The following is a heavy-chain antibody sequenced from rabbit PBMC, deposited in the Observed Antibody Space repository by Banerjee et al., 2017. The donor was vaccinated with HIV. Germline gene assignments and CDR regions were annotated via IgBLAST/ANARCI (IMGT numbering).Heavy chain of an antibody. D-gene: IGHD1-1*01. V-gene: IGHV1S45*01. Sequence: QLVESGGGLVQPEGSLTLTCTASGFSFSSSYYMCWVRQAPGKGLEWIGCIFADSSGSTDYASWAKGRFTISKTSSTTVTLQMTSLTAADTATYFCARGDSGGGYAFNLWGQGTLVTVS. J-gene: IGHJ4*01. CDR2: IFADSSGST. CDR3: ARGDSGGGYAFNL. CDR1: GFSFSSSYY.